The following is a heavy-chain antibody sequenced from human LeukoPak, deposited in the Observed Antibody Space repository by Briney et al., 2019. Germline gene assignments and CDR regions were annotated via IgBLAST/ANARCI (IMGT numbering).Heavy chain of an antibody. CDR1: GGSISSYY. CDR2: IYYSGST. Sequence: SETLSLTCTVSGGSISSYYWSWIRQPPGKGLDWIGYIYYSGSTNYNPSLKSRVTISVDTSKNQFSLKLSSVTAADTAVYYCASSPHWGDTAMVEYSWFDPWGQGTLVTVSS. D-gene: IGHD5-18*01. J-gene: IGHJ5*02. V-gene: IGHV4-59*01. CDR3: ASSPHWGDTAMVEYSWFDP.